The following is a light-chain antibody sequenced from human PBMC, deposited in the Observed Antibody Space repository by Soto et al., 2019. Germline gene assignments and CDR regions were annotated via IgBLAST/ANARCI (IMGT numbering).Light chain of an antibody. Sequence: QSVLTHPASVSGSPGQSTTISCTGTSSDIGGYNYVSWYQQLPGEAPKLIIYDVSDRPSGVSTRFSGSKSGNTASLTISGLQAEDEGDYYCSSFTSRHTDVFGTGTKLTVL. V-gene: IGLV2-14*01. CDR3: SSFTSRHTDV. CDR2: DVS. CDR1: SSDIGGYNY. J-gene: IGLJ1*01.